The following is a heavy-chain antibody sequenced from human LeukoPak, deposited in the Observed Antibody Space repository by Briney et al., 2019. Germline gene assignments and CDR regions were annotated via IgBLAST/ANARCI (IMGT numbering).Heavy chain of an antibody. CDR1: GGTFSSYT. D-gene: IGHD4-11*01. V-gene: IGHV1-69*02. CDR2: IIPILGIA. CDR3: ASGTTVSPGDY. J-gene: IGHJ4*02. Sequence: ASVKVSCKASGGTFSSYTISWVRQAPGQGLEWMGRIIPILGIANYAQKFQGRVTITADKSTSTAYMELSSLRSEDTAVYYCASGTTVSPGDYWGQGTLVTVSS.